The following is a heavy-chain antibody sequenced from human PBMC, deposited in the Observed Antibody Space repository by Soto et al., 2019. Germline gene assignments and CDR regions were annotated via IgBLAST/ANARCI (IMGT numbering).Heavy chain of an antibody. D-gene: IGHD3-9*01. V-gene: IGHV4-59*01. CDR3: ARGYDIYDAFDI. J-gene: IGHJ3*02. CDR1: GGSISSYY. CDR2: IYYSGST. Sequence: QVQLQESGPGLVKPSETLSLTCTVSGGSISSYYWSWIRQPPGKGLEWIGYIYYSGSTNYNPSLKSRVTISVDTSKNQFSLKLSSVTAADTAVYYCARGYDIYDAFDIWGQGTMVTVSS.